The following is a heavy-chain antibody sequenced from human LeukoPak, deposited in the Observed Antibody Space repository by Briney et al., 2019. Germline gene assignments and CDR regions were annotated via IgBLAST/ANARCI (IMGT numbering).Heavy chain of an antibody. D-gene: IGHD1-1*01. CDR2: IYTSGST. CDR1: GGSISSGSYY. J-gene: IGHJ5*02. V-gene: IGHV4-61*02. CDR3: ARVAETAYDRWFDP. Sequence: PSETLSLTCTVSGGSISSGSYYWSWIRQPAGKGLEWIGRIYTSGSTNYNPSLKSRVTISVDTSKNQFSLKLSSVTAADTAVYYCARVAETAYDRWFDPWGQGTLVTVSS.